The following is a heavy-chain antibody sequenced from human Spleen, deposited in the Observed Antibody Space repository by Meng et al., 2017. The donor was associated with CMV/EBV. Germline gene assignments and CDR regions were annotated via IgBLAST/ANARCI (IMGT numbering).Heavy chain of an antibody. CDR2: ISPTGTKI. CDR3: AREDFQPQGEFDY. Sequence: GESLKISCAASGFTFSDYYMSWIRQAPGKGLEWVSYISPTGTKIYNADSVKGRFTISRDNAKNLVYLQMSSLRAEDTAVYYCAREDFQPQGEFDYWGQGTLVTVSS. V-gene: IGHV3-11*01. J-gene: IGHJ4*02. CDR1: GFTFSDYY. D-gene: IGHD3-16*01.